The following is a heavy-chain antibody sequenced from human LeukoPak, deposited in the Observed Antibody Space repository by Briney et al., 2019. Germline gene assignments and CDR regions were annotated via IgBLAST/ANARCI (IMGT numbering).Heavy chain of an antibody. CDR3: ARGACTNGVCYIAY. CDR2: ISSSSSTI. V-gene: IGHV3-48*01. J-gene: IGHJ4*02. CDR1: GFTFSSYS. D-gene: IGHD2-8*01. Sequence: PGGSLRLSCAASGFTFSSYSMNWVRQAPGKGLEWVSYISSSSSTIYYADSVKGRFTISRGNAKNSLYLQMNSLRAEDTAVYYCARGACTNGVCYIAYWGQGTLVTVSS.